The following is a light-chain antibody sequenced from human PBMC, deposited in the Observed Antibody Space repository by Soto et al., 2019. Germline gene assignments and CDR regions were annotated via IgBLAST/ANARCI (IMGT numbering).Light chain of an antibody. CDR2: AAS. Sequence: DIQLTQSPSTLSASVGDRVTITCRASQSISNWLAWYKQKPGKAPKLLIYAASSLQSGVPSRFRGSVSGTDFTLTISSLQPEDFSTYDCQQANSFPLAFGGGTKVDI. V-gene: IGKV1D-12*01. CDR1: QSISNW. J-gene: IGKJ4*01. CDR3: QQANSFPLA.